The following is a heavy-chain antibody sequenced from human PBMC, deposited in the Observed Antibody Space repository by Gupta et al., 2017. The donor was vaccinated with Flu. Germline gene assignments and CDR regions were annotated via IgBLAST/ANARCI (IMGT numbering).Heavy chain of an antibody. D-gene: IGHD1-26*01. V-gene: IGHV3-48*01. CDR3: AIGGSDGLDVAV. CDR1: FSRYS. Sequence: FSRYSMNWVRQAPGKGLEWVSEIRMESKSIYYAESVRGRVTISSDNAKNSLSLQRNSLRVEDTAVYSCAIGGSDGLDVAVWGQGTLV. J-gene: IGHJ4*02. CDR2: IRMESKSI.